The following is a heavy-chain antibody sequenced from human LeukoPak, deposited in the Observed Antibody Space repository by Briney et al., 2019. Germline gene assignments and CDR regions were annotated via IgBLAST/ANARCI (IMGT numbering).Heavy chain of an antibody. CDR3: AIGVNYAFDD. V-gene: IGHV3-30*02. D-gene: IGHD1-7*01. CDR2: IRDDGSNK. Sequence: GGSLRLSCAASGFTFRNYGMHWVRQAPGKGLEWVAFIRDDGSNKYYAESVKGRFTISRDNSGNTLNVQMNSLRPEDTAVYYCAIGVNYAFDDWGQGTLVTVSS. J-gene: IGHJ4*02. CDR1: GFTFRNYG.